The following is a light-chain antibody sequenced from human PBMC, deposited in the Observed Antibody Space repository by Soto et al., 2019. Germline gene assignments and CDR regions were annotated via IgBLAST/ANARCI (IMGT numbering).Light chain of an antibody. CDR3: QQYGLSSFT. CDR2: GAS. J-gene: IGKJ3*01. V-gene: IGKV3-20*01. Sequence: EIVLTQSPGTLSLSPGERATLSCRASQSVRSSYLAWYQQKPGQAPRLLIYGASSRATGIPDRFSGSGSGTDFTLTISKLEPEDFAVYYCQQYGLSSFTFVPGTKVDIQ. CDR1: QSVRSSY.